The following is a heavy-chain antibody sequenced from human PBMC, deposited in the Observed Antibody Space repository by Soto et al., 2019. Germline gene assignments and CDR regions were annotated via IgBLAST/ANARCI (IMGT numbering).Heavy chain of an antibody. D-gene: IGHD6-13*01. CDR2: IWYDGSNK. CDR1: GFTFSSYG. J-gene: IGHJ4*02. Sequence: QVQLVESGGGVVQPGRSLRLSCAASGFTFSSYGMHWVRQAPGKGLEWVAVIWYDGSNKYYADSVKGRFTISRDNSKNTLYLQMNSLRAEDTAVYYCARGGFGSSSWYFDYWGQGTLVTVSS. CDR3: ARGGFGSSSWYFDY. V-gene: IGHV3-33*01.